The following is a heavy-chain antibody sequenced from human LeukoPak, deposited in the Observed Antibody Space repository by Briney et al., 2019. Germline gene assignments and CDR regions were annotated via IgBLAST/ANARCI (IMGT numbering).Heavy chain of an antibody. CDR3: AGLDTAMAPDY. D-gene: IGHD5-18*01. CDR1: GASTSGSGYY. J-gene: IGHJ4*02. Sequence: PSETLSLTCAVSGASTSGSGYYWGWIRQPPGKGLEWIGSIYYSGSTYYNPSLKSRVTISVDTSKNQFSLKLSSVTAADTAVYYCAGLDTAMAPDYWGQGTLVTVSS. CDR2: IYYSGST. V-gene: IGHV4-39*07.